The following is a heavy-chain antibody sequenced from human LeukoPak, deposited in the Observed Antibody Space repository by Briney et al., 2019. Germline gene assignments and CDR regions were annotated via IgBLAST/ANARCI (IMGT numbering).Heavy chain of an antibody. J-gene: IGHJ4*02. CDR1: GFTFSSYW. CDR2: IKQGGSEK. V-gene: IGHV3-7*01. D-gene: IGHD5-18*01. Sequence: GGSLRLSCAASGFTFSSYWMSWVRQAPGKGLEWVANIKQGGSEKYYVDSVKGRFTISRDNAKNSLYLQMNSLRAEDTAVYYCAKRDTTRFEAFDYWGQGTLVTVSS. CDR3: AKRDTTRFEAFDY.